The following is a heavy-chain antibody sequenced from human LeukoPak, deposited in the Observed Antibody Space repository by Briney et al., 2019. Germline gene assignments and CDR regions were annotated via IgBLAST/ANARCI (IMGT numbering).Heavy chain of an antibody. J-gene: IGHJ6*02. V-gene: IGHV3-11*06. CDR2: ISSSSSYT. D-gene: IGHD4-11*01. Sequence: PGGSLRLSCAASGFTFSDYYMSWIRQAPGKGLERVSYISSSSSYTNYADSVKGRFTISRDNAKNSLYLQMNSLRAEDTAVYYCARETTVTTRYYYYGMDVWGQGTTVTVSS. CDR1: GFTFSDYY. CDR3: ARETTVTTRYYYYGMDV.